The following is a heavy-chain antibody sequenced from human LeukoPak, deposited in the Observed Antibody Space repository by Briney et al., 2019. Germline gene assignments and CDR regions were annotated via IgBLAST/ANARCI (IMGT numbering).Heavy chain of an antibody. CDR3: ARPRWYPYGMDV. CDR2: INHSGST. J-gene: IGHJ6*02. CDR1: GGSFSGYY. V-gene: IGHV4-34*01. Sequence: SETLSLTCAVYGGSFSGYYWSWIRQPPGKGLEWIGEINHSGSTNYNPSLKSRVTMSVDTSKNQFSLKLSSVTAADTAVYYCARPRWYPYGMDVWGQGTTVAVSS. D-gene: IGHD4-23*01.